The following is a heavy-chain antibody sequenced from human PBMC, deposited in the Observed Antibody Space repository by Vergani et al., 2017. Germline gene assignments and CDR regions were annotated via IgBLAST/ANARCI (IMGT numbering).Heavy chain of an antibody. V-gene: IGHV3-64D*06. CDR2: ISSNGGST. CDR3: ARGTQYYDFWSGYYTGGWYXFDY. CDR1: GFTFSSYA. J-gene: IGHJ4*02. Sequence: EVQVVESGGGLVQPGGSLRLSCSASGFTFSSYAMHWVRQAPGKGLEYVSGISSNGGSTYYADSVKGRFTISRDNSKNTLYLQMSSLRAEDTAVYYCARGTQYYDFWSGYYTGGWYXFDYWGQGTLVTVSS. D-gene: IGHD3-3*01.